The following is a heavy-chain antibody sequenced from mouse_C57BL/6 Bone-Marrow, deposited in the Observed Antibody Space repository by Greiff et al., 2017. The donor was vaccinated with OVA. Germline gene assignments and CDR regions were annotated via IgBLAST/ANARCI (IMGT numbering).Heavy chain of an antibody. Sequence: VQLQQPGAELVKPGASVKMSCKASGYTFTSYWITWVKQRTGQGLEWIGDIYPGSGSTNYNEKFKSKATLTVDTSSSTAYMQLSSLTSEDSAVYYCARERNYSNTWFAYWGQGTLVTVSA. D-gene: IGHD2-5*01. J-gene: IGHJ3*01. V-gene: IGHV1-55*01. CDR3: ARERNYSNTWFAY. CDR1: GYTFTSYW. CDR2: IYPGSGST.